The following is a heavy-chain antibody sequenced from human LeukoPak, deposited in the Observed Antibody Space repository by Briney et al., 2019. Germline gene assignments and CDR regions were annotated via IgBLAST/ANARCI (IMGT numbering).Heavy chain of an antibody. CDR2: IYYSGNTRCT. CDR3: ARASPDGGSSGGSAFDY. J-gene: IGHJ4*02. Sequence: PSETLSLTCAVSGASVDSGGYYWSWVRQPPGKGLEWIGYIYYSGNTRCTHSNPSLKSRFTISVDSAKNQFSLTLSSVTAADTAVYYYARASPDGGSSGGSAFDYWGQGTLVTVSS. CDR1: GASVDSGGYY. V-gene: IGHV4-61*08. D-gene: IGHD2-15*01.